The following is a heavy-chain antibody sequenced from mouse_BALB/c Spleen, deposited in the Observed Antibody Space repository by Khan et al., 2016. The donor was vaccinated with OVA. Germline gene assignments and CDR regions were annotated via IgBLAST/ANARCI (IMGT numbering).Heavy chain of an antibody. D-gene: IGHD2-14*01. CDR2: ISSTGGT. CDR1: GYSITSDYA. V-gene: IGHV3-2*02. Sequence: VQLKQSGPGLVKPSQSLSLTCTVTGYSITSDYAWNWIRQFPGNKLEWMGYISSTGGTSYNPSLKSRISITRDTSKNQFFLQLKSVTAEDTATXYCARSLYYSYGYALDCWGRGTLVTVSS. J-gene: IGHJ4*01. CDR3: ARSLYYSYGYALDC.